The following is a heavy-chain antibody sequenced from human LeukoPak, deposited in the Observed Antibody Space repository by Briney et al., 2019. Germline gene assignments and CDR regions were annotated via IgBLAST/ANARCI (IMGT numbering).Heavy chain of an antibody. CDR1: GFTFSSYEM. D-gene: IGHD1-14*01. Sequence: GSLRLSCAASGFTFSSYEMNWVRQAPGKGLEWIGEIHRSGSPNYNPSLQSRVTISIDRSRNQIALELSSVTAADTAVYYCAREILGGFNPGAYWGQGTLVTVSS. CDR2: IHRSGSP. CDR3: AREILGGFNPGAY. J-gene: IGHJ4*02. V-gene: IGHV4-4*02.